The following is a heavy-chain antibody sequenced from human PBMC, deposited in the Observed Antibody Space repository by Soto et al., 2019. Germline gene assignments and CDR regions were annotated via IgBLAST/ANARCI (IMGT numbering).Heavy chain of an antibody. CDR2: LAYDERDN. J-gene: IGHJ4*02. D-gene: IGHD2-15*01. V-gene: IGHV3-30*18. CDR3: AKARCGSWHEGHYYDN. CDR1: GFTFISYG. Sequence: PGGPLTLSCAASGFTFISYGMHWVRQAPGKGRGWFVVLAYDERDNYFADLVRGRFTVSKANSKNSVHLQFNSLRVEDTPLYYCAKARCGSWHEGHYYDNWRQGALVTVSS.